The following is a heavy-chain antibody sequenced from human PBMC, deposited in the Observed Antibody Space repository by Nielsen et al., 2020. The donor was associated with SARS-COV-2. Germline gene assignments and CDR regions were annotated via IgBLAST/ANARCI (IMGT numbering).Heavy chain of an antibody. V-gene: IGHV1-46*01. CDR1: GYTFTSYY. J-gene: IGHJ4*02. CDR2: INPSGGST. D-gene: IGHD3-9*01. Sequence: ASVKVSCKASGYTFTSYYIHWVRQAPGQGLEWMGIINPSGGSTSYAQKLQGRVTMTTDTSTSTAYMELRSLRSDDTAVYYCARVQGVYDILTGYVDYWGQGTLVTVSS. CDR3: ARVQGVYDILTGYVDY.